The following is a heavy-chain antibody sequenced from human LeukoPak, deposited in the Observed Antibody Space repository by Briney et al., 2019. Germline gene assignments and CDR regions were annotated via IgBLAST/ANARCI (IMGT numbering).Heavy chain of an antibody. CDR3: ATLPGGGLPPDC. CDR2: MSYDGRNK. J-gene: IGHJ4*02. CDR1: GFTFSSYA. V-gene: IGHV3-30*04. Sequence: GGSLRLSCAASGFTFSSYAMHWVRQAPGKGLEWVAVMSYDGRNKFYADSVRGRFTISRDNSKNTLYLQMNSLRAEDTAVYYCATLPGGGLPPDCWGQGTLVTVSS. D-gene: IGHD3-10*01.